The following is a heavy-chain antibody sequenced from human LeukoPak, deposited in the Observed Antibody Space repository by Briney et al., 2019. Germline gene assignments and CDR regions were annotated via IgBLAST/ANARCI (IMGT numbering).Heavy chain of an antibody. CDR3: ARGGTITMVRGVIRAFDI. Sequence: GGSLRLSCAASGFTFSSYWMHWVRQAPGKGLVWVSRINSDGSSTSYADSVKGRFTISRDNAKNTLYLQMNSLRAEDTAVYYCARGGTITMVRGVIRAFDIWGQGTMVTVSS. J-gene: IGHJ3*02. CDR1: GFTFSSYW. CDR2: INSDGSST. D-gene: IGHD3-10*01. V-gene: IGHV3-74*01.